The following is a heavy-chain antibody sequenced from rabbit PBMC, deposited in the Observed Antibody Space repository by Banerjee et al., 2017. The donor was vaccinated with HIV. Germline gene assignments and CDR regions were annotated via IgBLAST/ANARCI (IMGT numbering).Heavy chain of an antibody. CDR3: LRRWHSTDL. J-gene: IGHJ4*01. Sequence: QEQLEESGGGLVKPEGSLKLSCKASGFDFSSYGVSWVRQAPGKGLEWIGYITYGGSAYYASWVKGRFTISRDNAQNTVSLQLNSLTAADTATYFCLRRWHSTDLWGPGTLVTVS. D-gene: IGHD7-1*01. CDR2: ITYGGSA. CDR1: GFDFSSYG. V-gene: IGHV1S47*01.